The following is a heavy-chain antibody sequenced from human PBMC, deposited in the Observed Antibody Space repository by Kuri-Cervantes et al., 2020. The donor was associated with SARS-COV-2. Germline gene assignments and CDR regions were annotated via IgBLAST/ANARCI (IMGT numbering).Heavy chain of an antibody. J-gene: IGHJ6*03. CDR3: AKDGGGITMVRGAPPGVYQLHYYYYYMDV. V-gene: IGHV3-30*02. Sequence: LSLTCAASGFTFSSYGMHWVRQAPGKGLEWVTFILHDGSNRYYADSVKGRFTISRDNSKNTVSLQMNSLRIGDTAVYYCAKDGGGITMVRGAPPGVYQLHYYYYYMDVWGKGTTVTVSS. CDR1: GFTFSSYG. CDR2: ILHDGSNR. D-gene: IGHD3-10*01.